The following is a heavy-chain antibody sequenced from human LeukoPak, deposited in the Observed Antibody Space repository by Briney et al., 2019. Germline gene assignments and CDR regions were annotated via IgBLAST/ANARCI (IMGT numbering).Heavy chain of an antibody. V-gene: IGHV3-21*01. CDR2: ISSSSSYI. CDR3: ARDIVVVPAAIFDVGYYYYGMDV. Sequence: KTGGSLRLSCAASGFTFSSYSMNWVRQAPGKGLEWVSSISSSSSYIYYADSVKGRFTISRDNAKNSLYLQMNSLRAEDTAVYYCARDIVVVPAAIFDVGYYYYGMDVWGQGTTVTVSS. D-gene: IGHD2-2*01. CDR1: GFTFSSYS. J-gene: IGHJ6*02.